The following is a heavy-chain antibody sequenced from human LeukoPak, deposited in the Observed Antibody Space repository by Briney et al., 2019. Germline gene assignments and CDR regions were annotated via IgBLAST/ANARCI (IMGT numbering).Heavy chain of an antibody. J-gene: IGHJ4*02. CDR1: GGSISSSSYY. Sequence: SETLSLTCTVSGGSISSSSYYWGWIRQPPGKGLEWIGSIYYSGSTYYNPSLKSRVTISVDTSKNQFSLKLSSVTAADTAVYYCATPLNWGQGTLVTVSP. CDR3: ATPLN. V-gene: IGHV4-39*01. CDR2: IYYSGST.